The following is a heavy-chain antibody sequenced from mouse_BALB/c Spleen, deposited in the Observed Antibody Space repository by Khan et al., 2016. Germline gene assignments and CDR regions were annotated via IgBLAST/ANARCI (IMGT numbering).Heavy chain of an antibody. Sequence: VQLLQSGADLVKPGASVKLSCTASGFNIKDTSMHWVRQRPEQSLEWVGRIDTADGNTYYAPKFQGRATITADTSSNTAYLQLSSLTAADTAVYDCARSSCEWFAYWGQGTLVTVSA. V-gene: IGHV14-3*02. CDR3: ARSSCEWFAY. J-gene: IGHJ3*01. CDR1: GFNIKDTS. CDR2: IDTADGNT.